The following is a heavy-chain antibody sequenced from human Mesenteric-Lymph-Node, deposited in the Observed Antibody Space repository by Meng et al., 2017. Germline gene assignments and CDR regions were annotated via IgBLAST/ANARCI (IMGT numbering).Heavy chain of an antibody. CDR3: AKKSAPVRYFDWLPFDY. J-gene: IGHJ4*02. Sequence: GESLKISCAASGFTFSSYAMSWVRQAPGKGLEWVSTISTSGGTTYYADSVKGRFTISRDNSKNTLYLQMNTLRAEDTAVYYCAKKSAPVRYFDWLPFDYWGQGTLVTVSS. V-gene: IGHV3-23*01. CDR2: ISTSGGTT. CDR1: GFTFSSYA. D-gene: IGHD3-9*01.